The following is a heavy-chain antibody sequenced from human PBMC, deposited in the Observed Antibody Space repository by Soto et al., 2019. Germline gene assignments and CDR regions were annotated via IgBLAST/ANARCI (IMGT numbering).Heavy chain of an antibody. V-gene: IGHV3-21*01. CDR2: ISSSSSYI. D-gene: IGHD3-10*02. J-gene: IGHJ6*02. CDR3: ARVGDYYVPYYYYGMDV. Sequence: EVQLVESGGGLVKPGGSLRLSCAASGFTFSYYSMNWVRQAPGKGLEWVSSISSSSSYISYADSVKGRLTISRDNAKNSLDLQMNSLRAEDTAVYYCARVGDYYVPYYYYGMDVWGQGTTVTVSS. CDR1: GFTFSYYS.